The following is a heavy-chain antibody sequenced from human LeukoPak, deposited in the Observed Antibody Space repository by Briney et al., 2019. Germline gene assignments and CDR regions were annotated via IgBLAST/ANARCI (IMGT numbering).Heavy chain of an antibody. CDR1: GFTLSTYG. J-gene: IGHJ5*02. D-gene: IGHD3-10*01. V-gene: IGHV3-33*01. Sequence: GRSLRLSCAASGFTLSTYGMHWVRQAPGKGLEWVAVIWHDGSNKYYADSVKGRFSISRDNPKNTLYLQMNGLRAEDTAVYYCASDLYVGSGRNYIAHWGQGTLVTVSS. CDR3: ASDLYVGSGRNYIAH. CDR2: IWHDGSNK.